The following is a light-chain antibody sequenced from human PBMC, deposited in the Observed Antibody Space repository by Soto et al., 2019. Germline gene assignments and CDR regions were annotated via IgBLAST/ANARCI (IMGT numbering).Light chain of an antibody. CDR2: AAS. J-gene: IGKJ5*01. CDR3: QQSYSTPFT. CDR1: QSISSY. Sequence: DLQITQSPSSFSASVRERLTITCRASQSISSYLNWYQQKPGKAPKLLIYAASSLQSGVPSRFSGSGSGTDFTLTISSLQPEDFATYYCQQSYSTPFTFGQGTRLEI. V-gene: IGKV1-39*01.